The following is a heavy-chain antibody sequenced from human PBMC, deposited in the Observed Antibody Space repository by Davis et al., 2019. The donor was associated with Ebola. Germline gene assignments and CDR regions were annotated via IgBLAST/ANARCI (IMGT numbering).Heavy chain of an antibody. D-gene: IGHD3-3*01. Sequence: ASVKVSCKASGYRFTDHSIHWVRRAPGRGPEWMGWISPHSGGTLYAQKFQGWVTMTRDTSIGTAYMELSSLKSDDTAVFYCARAWDSDFWNAYSNFDHWGQGTLVTVSS. CDR3: ARAWDSDFWNAYSNFDH. V-gene: IGHV1-2*04. J-gene: IGHJ4*02. CDR2: ISPHSGGT. CDR1: GYRFTDHS.